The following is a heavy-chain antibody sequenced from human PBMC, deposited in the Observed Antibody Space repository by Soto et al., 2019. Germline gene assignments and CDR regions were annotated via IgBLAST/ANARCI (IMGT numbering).Heavy chain of an antibody. Sequence: SVKVSCQASGYTFTSYYMHWVRQAPVQGLEWMGIINPSGGSTSYSQKFQGRVTMTRDTSTSTVYMELSSLRSEDTAVYYCARDQDIVVVPAAIGSYYYGMDVWGQGTTVTVSS. CDR2: INPSGGST. CDR3: ARDQDIVVVPAAIGSYYYGMDV. D-gene: IGHD2-2*01. V-gene: IGHV1-46*01. J-gene: IGHJ6*02. CDR1: GYTFTSYY.